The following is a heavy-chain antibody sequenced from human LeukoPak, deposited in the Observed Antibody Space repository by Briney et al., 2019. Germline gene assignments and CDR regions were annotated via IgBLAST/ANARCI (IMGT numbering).Heavy chain of an antibody. J-gene: IGHJ4*02. Sequence: SETLSLTCTVSGGSISSYYWSWLRQPPGKGLEWIGYIYDSGSTNYNPSLKSRVTISVDTSKNRFSLRLSSVTAADTAVYYCARVTGYMIEDYFDYWGQGTLVTVSS. CDR1: GGSISSYY. V-gene: IGHV4-59*01. D-gene: IGHD3-22*01. CDR2: IYDSGST. CDR3: ARVTGYMIEDYFDY.